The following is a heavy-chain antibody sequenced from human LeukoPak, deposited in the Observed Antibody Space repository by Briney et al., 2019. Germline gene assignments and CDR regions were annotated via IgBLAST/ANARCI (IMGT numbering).Heavy chain of an antibody. CDR3: AREARTSMGFGEGWFDP. J-gene: IGHJ5*02. CDR1: GGSISSSNW. Sequence: SETLSLTYAVSGGSISSSNWWSWVRQPPGKGLEWMGEIYHSGSTNYNPSLKSRVTISVDKSKNQFSLKLSSVTAADTAVYYCAREARTSMGFGEGWFDPWGQGTLVTVSS. CDR2: IYHSGST. D-gene: IGHD3-10*01. V-gene: IGHV4-4*02.